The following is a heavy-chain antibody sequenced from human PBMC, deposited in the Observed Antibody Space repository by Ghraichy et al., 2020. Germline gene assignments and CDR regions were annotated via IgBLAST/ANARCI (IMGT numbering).Heavy chain of an antibody. CDR1: GFAFSSYW. CDR2: IKSDGSST. Sequence: GGSLRLSCSASGFAFSSYWMHWVRQVPGNRLVWVAGIKSDGSSTYYGDSVKGRFTISRDNAKNTVYLQMSSLRVVDTAVYFCARAHFPDYHPSGAWLFGPWGQGTLVTVSS. V-gene: IGHV3-74*01. CDR3: ARAHFPDYHPSGAWLFGP. D-gene: IGHD3-10*01. J-gene: IGHJ5*02.